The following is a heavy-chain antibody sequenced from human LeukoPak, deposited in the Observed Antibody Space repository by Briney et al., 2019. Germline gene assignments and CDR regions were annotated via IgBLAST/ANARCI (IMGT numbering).Heavy chain of an antibody. CDR3: AMAVAGPSGFDP. V-gene: IGHV1-69*13. CDR2: IIPIFGTA. Sequence: SVKVSCKASGYSSTNYGISWVRQAPGQGLEWMGGIIPIFGTANYAQKFQGRVTITADESTSTAYMELSSLRSEDTAVYYCAMAVAGPSGFDPWGQGTLVTVSS. D-gene: IGHD6-19*01. J-gene: IGHJ5*02. CDR1: GYSSTNYG.